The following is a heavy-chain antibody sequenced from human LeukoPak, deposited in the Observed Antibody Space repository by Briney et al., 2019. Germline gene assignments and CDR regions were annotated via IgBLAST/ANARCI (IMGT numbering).Heavy chain of an antibody. CDR1: GFTFSTYW. Sequence: GGSLRLSCAASGFTFSTYWMKWVRQAPGKGLEWVASIKEDGSDKYYVDSVKGRFSTSRDNAKNSLYLQMNSLRTEDTAVYYCAKGGHYNFDYWGQGTLVTVSS. CDR2: IKEDGSDK. J-gene: IGHJ4*02. V-gene: IGHV3-7*01. CDR3: AKGGHYNFDY. D-gene: IGHD4-11*01.